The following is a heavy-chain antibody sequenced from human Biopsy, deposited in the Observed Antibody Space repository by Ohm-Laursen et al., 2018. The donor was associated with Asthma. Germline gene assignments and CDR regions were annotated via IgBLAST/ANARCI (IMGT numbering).Heavy chain of an antibody. CDR3: ARGPPVDRED. V-gene: IGHV4-31*01. CDR2: IYYSGST. CDR1: GGSISSGGYY. J-gene: IGHJ4*02. Sequence: SQTLSLTCTVSGGSISSGGYYWSWIRQHPGKGLEWIGYIYYSGSTYYNPSLKSQVTISVDTSKNQFSLKLSSVTAADTAVYYCARGPPVDREDWGQGTLVTVSS. D-gene: IGHD5-24*01.